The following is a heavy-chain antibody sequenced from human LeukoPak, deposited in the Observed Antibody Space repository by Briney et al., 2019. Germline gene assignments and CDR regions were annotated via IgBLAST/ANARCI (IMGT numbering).Heavy chain of an antibody. J-gene: IGHJ5*02. D-gene: IGHD6-13*01. CDR1: GYTFTSYA. Sequence: ASVKVSCKASGYTFTSYAMNWVRQAPGQGLEWMGWISAYNGNTNYAQKLQGRVTMTTDTSTSTAYMELRSLRSDDTAVYYCARRIAAAEVDPWGQGTLVTVSS. CDR3: ARRIAAAEVDP. V-gene: IGHV1-18*01. CDR2: ISAYNGNT.